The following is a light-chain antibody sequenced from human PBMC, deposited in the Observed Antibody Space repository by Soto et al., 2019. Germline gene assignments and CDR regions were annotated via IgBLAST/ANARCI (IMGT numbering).Light chain of an antibody. CDR2: AAS. V-gene: IGKV1-39*01. J-gene: IGKJ2*01. CDR3: QQSYSIPVT. CDR1: QSISSY. Sequence: DLQMTQSPSSLSASVGDRVTITCRASQSISSYLNWYQQKPGKAPKLLIHAASSLESGVPSRFSGSGSGTDFTLTISSLQPEDSATYYCQQSYSIPVTFGQGTKVEIK.